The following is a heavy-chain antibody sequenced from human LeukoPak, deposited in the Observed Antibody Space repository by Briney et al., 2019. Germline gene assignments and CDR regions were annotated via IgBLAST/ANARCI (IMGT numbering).Heavy chain of an antibody. CDR1: GFTFSSYS. Sequence: GGSLRLSCAASGFTFSSYSMNWVRQAPGKGLEWVSSISSSSSYIYYADSVKGRFTISRDNAKNSLYLQMNSLRAEDTAAYYCARVFLEGDAFDIWGQGTMVTVSS. CDR3: ARVFLEGDAFDI. CDR2: ISSSSSYI. V-gene: IGHV3-21*01. D-gene: IGHD2/OR15-2a*01. J-gene: IGHJ3*02.